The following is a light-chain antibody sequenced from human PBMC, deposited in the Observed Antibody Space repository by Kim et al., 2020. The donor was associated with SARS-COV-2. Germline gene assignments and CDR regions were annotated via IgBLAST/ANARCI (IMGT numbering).Light chain of an antibody. J-gene: IGLJ2*01. CDR2: QDN. V-gene: IGLV3-1*01. CDR1: NMGGKC. CDR3: QAWDSSTVL. Sequence: SVALGQTASITCAGDNMGGKCACWYLQKPGQAPVLVIYQDNKRPSGIPERFSGSNSGNTASLTISGTQATDEADYYCQAWDSSTVLFGGGTQLTVL.